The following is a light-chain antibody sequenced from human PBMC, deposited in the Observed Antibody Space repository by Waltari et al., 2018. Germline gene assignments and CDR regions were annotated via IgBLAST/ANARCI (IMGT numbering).Light chain of an antibody. CDR1: SSDVGGYNY. Sequence: QSALTQPRSVSGSPGQSVTISCTGTSSDVGGYNYVSCYQHNPGKAPKLIIYDVTKRPSGVPDRFSASKSDNTASLTIAGLQAEDEADYYCCSYAGSITFWVFGGGTKLTVL. CDR3: CSYAGSITFWV. CDR2: DVT. J-gene: IGLJ3*02. V-gene: IGLV2-11*01.